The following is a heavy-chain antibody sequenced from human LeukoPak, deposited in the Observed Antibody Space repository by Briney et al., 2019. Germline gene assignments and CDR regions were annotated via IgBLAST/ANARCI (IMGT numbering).Heavy chain of an antibody. J-gene: IGHJ4*02. CDR2: INPSGSTI. Sequence: GGSLRLSCADSGFIFSTYAMNWVRQAPGRGLEWVSSINPSGSTIFYADSVKGRFTISRDNAKNSLYLQMNSLRAEDTAVYYCARVGYDYWGQGTLVTVSS. D-gene: IGHD3-10*01. V-gene: IGHV3-21*01. CDR1: GFIFSTYA. CDR3: ARVGYDY.